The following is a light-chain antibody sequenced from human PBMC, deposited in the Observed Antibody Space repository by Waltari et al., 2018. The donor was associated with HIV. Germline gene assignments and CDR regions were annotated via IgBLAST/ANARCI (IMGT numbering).Light chain of an antibody. J-gene: IGKJ3*01. V-gene: IGKV2-28*01. CDR3: MQALQTPPFT. CDR2: LAS. CDR1: QSRLYRNGKNY. Sequence: EIVMTQSTLSLPVNSGEPAAISCRSTQSRLYRNGKNYLEWYVQKPGQSPQLLIYLASNRASGVPARFSGSGSGTDFTLKISTVEAEDVGIYYCMQALQTPPFTFGPGTKVDLK.